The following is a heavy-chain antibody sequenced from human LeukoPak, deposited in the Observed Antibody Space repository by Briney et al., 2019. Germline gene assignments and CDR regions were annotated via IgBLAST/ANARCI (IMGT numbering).Heavy chain of an antibody. CDR1: GFTFSTYA. CDR2: ISYDGSNK. J-gene: IGHJ4*02. CDR3: AREEWYYFDY. Sequence: GRSLRLSCAASGFTFSTYAIHWVRQAPGKGLEWVAVISYDGSNKYYADSVKGGFTISRDNSKNTVHLQMNSLRAEDTAVYYCAREEWYYFDYWGQGTLVTVSS. D-gene: IGHD3-3*01. V-gene: IGHV3-30-3*01.